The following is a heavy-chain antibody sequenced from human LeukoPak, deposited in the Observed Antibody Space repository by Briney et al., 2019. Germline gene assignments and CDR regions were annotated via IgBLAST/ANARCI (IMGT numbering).Heavy chain of an antibody. Sequence: ASVKVSCKASGYTFTSYGIGWVRQAPGQGLEWMGWISAYNGNTNYAQKLQGRVTMTTDTSTSTAYMELRSLRSDDTAVYYCARDIIYGAKPDAFDIWGQGTMVTVSS. CDR3: ARDIIYGAKPDAFDI. V-gene: IGHV1-18*01. CDR2: ISAYNGNT. J-gene: IGHJ3*02. D-gene: IGHD4-17*01. CDR1: GYTFTSYG.